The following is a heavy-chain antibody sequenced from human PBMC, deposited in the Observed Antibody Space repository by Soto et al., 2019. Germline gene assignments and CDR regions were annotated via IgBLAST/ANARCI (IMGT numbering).Heavy chain of an antibody. CDR1: GGSISSNC. D-gene: IGHD6-13*01. Sequence: SETLSLTCTVSGGSISSNCWTWIRQPPGKGLEWIGYVYNSGSTNYNPSLKSRVTISEDTSKSQFSLKVNSMTAADTAVYYCARYRREAVAGYTLDNWGQGILVTVSS. V-gene: IGHV4-59*01. CDR2: VYNSGST. J-gene: IGHJ4*02. CDR3: ARYRREAVAGYTLDN.